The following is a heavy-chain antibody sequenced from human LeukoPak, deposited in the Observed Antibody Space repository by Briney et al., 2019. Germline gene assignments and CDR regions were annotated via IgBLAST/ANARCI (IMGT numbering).Heavy chain of an antibody. CDR2: IKQDGSEK. Sequence: ETLSLTCAVYGGSFSGYYWSWVRQAPGKGLEWVANIKQDGSEKYYVDSVKGRFTISRDNAKKSLYLQMNSLRAEDTAVYYCARIVSSIAAADSYDYWGQGTLVTVSS. D-gene: IGHD6-13*01. V-gene: IGHV3-7*01. CDR3: ARIVSSIAAADSYDY. J-gene: IGHJ4*02. CDR1: GGSFSGYY.